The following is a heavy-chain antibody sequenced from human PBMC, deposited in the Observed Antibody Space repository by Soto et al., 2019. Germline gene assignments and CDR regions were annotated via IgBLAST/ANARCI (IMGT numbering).Heavy chain of an antibody. V-gene: IGHV4-39*01. CDR1: GASINNFAYY. CDR3: ARRERYYGSPGWFDP. CDR2: VYYNENT. J-gene: IGHJ5*01. Sequence: TSETLSLTCSVSGASINNFAYYWGWIRQPPGKGLEWIGTVYYNENTYYNPSLRSRVAISVDTAKNQFSLNLRSVTAADTAVYFCARRERYYGSPGWFDPWGQGTLVTVSS. D-gene: IGHD3-10*01.